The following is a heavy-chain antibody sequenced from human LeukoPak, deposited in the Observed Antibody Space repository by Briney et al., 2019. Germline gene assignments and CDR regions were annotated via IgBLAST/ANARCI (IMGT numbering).Heavy chain of an antibody. V-gene: IGHV3-23*01. CDR2: ISGSGDTT. CDR3: VKELTTERTPGADS. D-gene: IGHD4-17*01. Sequence: QSGGSLRLSCTASGLTFSSYSMSWGRQGPGTGLEWASAISGSGDTTFYADSVKGRFTISRDNSKKTLYLQVNSLRAEDTAVYFCVKELTTERTPGADSWGEGTLVTVSS. CDR1: GLTFSSYS. J-gene: IGHJ4*02.